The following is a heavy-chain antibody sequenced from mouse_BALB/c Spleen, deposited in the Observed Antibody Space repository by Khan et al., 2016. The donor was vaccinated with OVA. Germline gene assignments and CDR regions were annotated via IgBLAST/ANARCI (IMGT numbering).Heavy chain of an antibody. CDR2: IYPGSDNA. Sequence: VQLQESGPELVKPGASVKMSCKASGYTFTYYVITWVKQRTGQGLEWIGEIYPGSDNAYYNERFKGKATLTADKSSNTTHMQLSSLTSEDSAVYFCARGDGYYVYFDYWGQGTTLTVS. CDR3: ARGDGYYVYFDY. D-gene: IGHD2-3*01. V-gene: IGHV1-81*01. J-gene: IGHJ2*01. CDR1: GYTFTYYV.